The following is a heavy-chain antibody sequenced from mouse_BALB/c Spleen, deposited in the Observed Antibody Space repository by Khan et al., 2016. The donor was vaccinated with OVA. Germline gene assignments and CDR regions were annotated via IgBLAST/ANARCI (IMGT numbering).Heavy chain of an antibody. J-gene: IGHJ4*01. Sequence: EVQLVESGGGLVKPGGSLKLSCAASGFAFSSYDMSWVRQTPEKRLEWVATISSGGSYTYYPDSVKGRFTISRDNARNTLYLQMSSLRSEDTALYYCARHMVYGNYARDYWGQGTSVTVSS. CDR1: GFAFSSYD. V-gene: IGHV5-9*02. CDR3: ARHMVYGNYARDY. D-gene: IGHD2-1*01. CDR2: ISSGGSYT.